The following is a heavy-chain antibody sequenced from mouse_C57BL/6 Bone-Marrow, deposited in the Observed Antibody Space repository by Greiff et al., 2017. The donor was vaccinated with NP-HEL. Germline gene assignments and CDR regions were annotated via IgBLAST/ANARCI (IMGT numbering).Heavy chain of an antibody. CDR3: ATLTGLMDY. Sequence: VQRVGSWGGLVKPCGSLTLPCAAPGFTFRRSALSWGRPTPEKRLGWVATLSDGGSYTYYPDNVKGRFTISRDNAKNNLYLQMSHLKSEDTAMYYCATLTGLMDYWGQGTSVTVSS. CDR1: GFTFRRSA. CDR2: LSDGGSYT. D-gene: IGHD4-1*01. V-gene: IGHV5-4*01. J-gene: IGHJ4*01.